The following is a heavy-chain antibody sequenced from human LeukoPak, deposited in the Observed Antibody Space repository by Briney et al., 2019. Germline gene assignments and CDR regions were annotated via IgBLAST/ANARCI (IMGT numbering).Heavy chain of an antibody. CDR3: ARDGEYSGSYYGPDY. CDR1: GFTFSSYA. CDR2: ISYDGSNK. Sequence: GRSMRLSCAASGFTFSSYAMHWVRQAPGKGLGWGVVISYDGSNKYYADSVKGRFTISRDNSKNTLYLQMNSLRAEDTAVYYCARDGEYSGSYYGPDYWGQGTLVTVSS. D-gene: IGHD1-26*01. J-gene: IGHJ4*02. V-gene: IGHV3-30-3*01.